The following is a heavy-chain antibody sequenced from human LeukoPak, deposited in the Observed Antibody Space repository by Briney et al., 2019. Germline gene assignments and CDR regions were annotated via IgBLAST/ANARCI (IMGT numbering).Heavy chain of an antibody. V-gene: IGHV4-59*01. CDR1: GGSISSYY. CDR2: IYYSGST. D-gene: IGHD3-10*01. CDR3: AKGSGSKTLGYYYYGMDV. J-gene: IGHJ6*02. Sequence: SETLSLTCTVSGGSISSYYWSWIRQPPGKGLEWIGYIYYSGSTNYNPSLKSRVTISVDTSKNQFSLKLSSVTAADTAVYYCAKGSGSKTLGYYYYGMDVWGQGTTVTVSS.